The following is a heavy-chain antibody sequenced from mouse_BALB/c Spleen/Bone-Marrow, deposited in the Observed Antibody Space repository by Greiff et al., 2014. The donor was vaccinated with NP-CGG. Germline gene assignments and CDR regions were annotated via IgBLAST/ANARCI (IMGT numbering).Heavy chain of an antibody. V-gene: IGHV14-3*02. Sequence: EVKLQESGAELVKPGASVKLSCTASGFNIKDTYMHWVKQRPEQGLEWIGRTDPANGNTKYDPKFQGKATITADTSSNTAYLQLSSPTSEDTAVYYCASYYYGSSLFAYWGQGTLVTVSA. J-gene: IGHJ3*01. CDR3: ASYYYGSSLFAY. CDR1: GFNIKDTY. D-gene: IGHD1-1*01. CDR2: TDPANGNT.